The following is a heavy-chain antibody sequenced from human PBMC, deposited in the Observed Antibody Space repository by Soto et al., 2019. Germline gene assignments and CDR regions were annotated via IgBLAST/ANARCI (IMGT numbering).Heavy chain of an antibody. CDR3: ARDRYYYDSSGYYYGVGGLDY. Sequence: QVQLVQSVAEVKKPGASVKVSCKASGYTFTGYYMHWVRQAPGQGLEWMGWINPNSGGTNYAQKFQGWVTMTRDTSISTAYMELSRLRSDDTAVYYCARDRYYYDSSGYYYGVGGLDYWGQGTLVTVSS. D-gene: IGHD3-22*01. J-gene: IGHJ4*02. CDR1: GYTFTGYY. CDR2: INPNSGGT. V-gene: IGHV1-2*04.